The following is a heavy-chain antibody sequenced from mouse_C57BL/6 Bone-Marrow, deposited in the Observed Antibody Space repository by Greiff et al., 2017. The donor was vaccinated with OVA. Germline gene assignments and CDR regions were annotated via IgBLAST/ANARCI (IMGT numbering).Heavy chain of an antibody. D-gene: IGHD4-1*01. CDR3: ARSSNWDYFDY. CDR2: INPSNGGT. V-gene: IGHV1-53*01. J-gene: IGHJ2*01. Sequence: QVQLKESGTELVKPGASVKLSCKASGYTFTSYWMHWVKQRPGQGLEWIGNINPSNGGTNYNEKFKSKATLTVDKSSSTAYMQLSSLTSEDSAVYYCARSSNWDYFDYWGQGTTLTVSS. CDR1: GYTFTSYW.